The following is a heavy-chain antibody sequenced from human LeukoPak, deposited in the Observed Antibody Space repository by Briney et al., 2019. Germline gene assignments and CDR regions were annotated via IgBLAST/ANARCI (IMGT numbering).Heavy chain of an antibody. J-gene: IGHJ6*02. CDR2: INADGGRT. V-gene: IGHV3-43*02. Sequence: GGSLRLSCVASGFTFDGYAMHWVRQAPGKGLEWVSLINADGGRTYYADSVNGRFTISRDNSKNSLYLQMNSLRSEDSAVYCCATWAFYHGMDVWGQGTTVIVSS. D-gene: IGHD2/OR15-2a*01. CDR3: ATWAFYHGMDV. CDR1: GFTFDGYA.